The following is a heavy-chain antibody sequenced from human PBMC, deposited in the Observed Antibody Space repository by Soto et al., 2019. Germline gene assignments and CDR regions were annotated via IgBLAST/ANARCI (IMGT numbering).Heavy chain of an antibody. CDR3: ARAAVGIVVVRNWFDP. Sequence: ASVKVSCKASGYTFTSYYMHWVRQAPGQGLEWMGIINPSGGSTSYAQKFQGRVTMTRDTSTSTVYMELSSLRSEDTAVYYCARAAVGIVVVRNWFDPWGQGTLVTGSS. CDR1: GYTFTSYY. J-gene: IGHJ5*02. CDR2: INPSGGST. V-gene: IGHV1-46*01. D-gene: IGHD3-22*01.